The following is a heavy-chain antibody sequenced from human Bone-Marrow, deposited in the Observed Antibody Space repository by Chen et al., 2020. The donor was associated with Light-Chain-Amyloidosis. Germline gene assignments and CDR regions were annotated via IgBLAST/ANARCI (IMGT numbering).Heavy chain of an antibody. Sequence: RLSCAASGFAFSSYAMSWVRQAPGKGLEWVSTISGSGGSRYYRDSVKGRLTISRDNSKNALFLQMNSLRAEDTAVYYCAKDISYDDILPGYPADAFDIWGQGTMVTVSS. CDR1: GFAFSSYA. D-gene: IGHD3-9*01. CDR3: AKDISYDDILPGYPADAFDI. J-gene: IGHJ3*02. V-gene: IGHV3-23*01. CDR2: ISGSGGSR.